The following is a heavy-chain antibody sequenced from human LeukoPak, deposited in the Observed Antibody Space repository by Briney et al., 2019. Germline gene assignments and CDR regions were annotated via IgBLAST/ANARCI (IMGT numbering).Heavy chain of an antibody. CDR1: GFIFSSYA. Sequence: PGGSLRLSCAASGFIFSSYAMSWVRQAPGKGLEWVSAFSGSGGSTYYADSVKGRLTISRDNSKNTMYLQMNSLRAEDTAVYYWAKKKVSPPPYFDYGGKEPLVPVPS. CDR3: AKKKVSPPPYFDY. CDR2: FSGSGGST. V-gene: IGHV3-23*01. J-gene: IGHJ4*02.